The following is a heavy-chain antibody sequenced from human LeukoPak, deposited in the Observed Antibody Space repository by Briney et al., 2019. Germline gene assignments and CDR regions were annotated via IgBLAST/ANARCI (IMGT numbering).Heavy chain of an antibody. Sequence: PGGSLRLSCAASGFTVSSNYMSWVRQAPGKGLEWVSVIYSGGSTYYADSVKGRFTISRDNSKSTLYLQMNSLRAEDTAVYYCAKESGSRSYGAYFPHWGQGTLVTVSS. D-gene: IGHD6-13*01. V-gene: IGHV3-53*05. CDR2: IYSGGST. CDR1: GFTVSSNY. CDR3: AKESGSRSYGAYFPH. J-gene: IGHJ1*01.